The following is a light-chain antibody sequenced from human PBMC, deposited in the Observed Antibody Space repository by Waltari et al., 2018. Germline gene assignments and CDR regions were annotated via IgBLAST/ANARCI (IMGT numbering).Light chain of an antibody. CDR1: SSNIGSYT. J-gene: IGLJ1*01. CDR3: ATWDDSLDGPL. Sequence: QSVLTQPPSASGTPGQRVAISCSGSSSNIGSYTVKWYQQLPGTAPTLLIYDNNQRPSGVPDRFSGSKAGTSASLAISGLQSDDEADYYCATWDDSLDGPLFGTGTKVTVL. CDR2: DNN. V-gene: IGLV1-44*01.